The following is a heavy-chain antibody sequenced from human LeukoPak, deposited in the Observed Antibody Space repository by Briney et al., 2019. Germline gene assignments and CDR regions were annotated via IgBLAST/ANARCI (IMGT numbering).Heavy chain of an antibody. Sequence: SETLSLTCTVSGDSFTSVTDYWAWIRQPPGKGLEWIASGDYSGGTYYNPSLESRVTISVDKSKNQFSLNLNSVTAADTAVYYCAREGDASGSYYNYWGQGILVTVSS. D-gene: IGHD3-10*01. V-gene: IGHV4-39*07. CDR1: GDSFTSVTDY. J-gene: IGHJ4*02. CDR2: GDYSGGT. CDR3: AREGDASGSYYNY.